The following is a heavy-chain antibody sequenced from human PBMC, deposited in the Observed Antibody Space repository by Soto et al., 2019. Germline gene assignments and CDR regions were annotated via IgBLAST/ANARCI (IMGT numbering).Heavy chain of an antibody. Sequence: GGSLRLSCAASGFTFSSYAMSWVRQAPGKGLEWVSAISGSGGSTYYADSVKGRFTISRDNSKNTLYLQMNSLRAEDTAVYYCAKEITMVRGVIMTSFDYWGQGTLVTVSS. CDR2: ISGSGGST. CDR3: AKEITMVRGVIMTSFDY. CDR1: GFTFSSYA. J-gene: IGHJ4*02. V-gene: IGHV3-23*01. D-gene: IGHD3-10*01.